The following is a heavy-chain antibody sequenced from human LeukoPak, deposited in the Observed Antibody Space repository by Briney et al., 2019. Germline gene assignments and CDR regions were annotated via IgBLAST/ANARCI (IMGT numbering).Heavy chain of an antibody. J-gene: IGHJ4*02. CDR1: GGSFSGYY. CDR3: ARHLSDSSGYYRNHFDY. Sequence: PSETLSLTCAVYGGSFSGYYWSWIRQPPGKGLEWIGEINHSGSTNYNPSLKSRVTISVDTSKNQFSLKLSSVTAADTAVYYCARHLSDSSGYYRNHFDYWGQGTLVTVSS. CDR2: INHSGST. D-gene: IGHD3-22*01. V-gene: IGHV4-34*01.